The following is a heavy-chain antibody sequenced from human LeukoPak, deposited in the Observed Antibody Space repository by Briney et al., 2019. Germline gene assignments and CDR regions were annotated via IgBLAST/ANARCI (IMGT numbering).Heavy chain of an antibody. D-gene: IGHD3-22*01. V-gene: IGHV1-2*02. Sequence: ASVKVSCKASGYTFTGYYMHWVRQAPGQGLEWMGWINPNSGGTNYAQKFQGRVTMTRDTSISTAYMELSRLRSDDTAVYYCARVSTIRGYDSSFHYWGQGTLVTVSS. CDR1: GYTFTGYY. J-gene: IGHJ4*02. CDR3: ARVSTIRGYDSSFHY. CDR2: INPNSGGT.